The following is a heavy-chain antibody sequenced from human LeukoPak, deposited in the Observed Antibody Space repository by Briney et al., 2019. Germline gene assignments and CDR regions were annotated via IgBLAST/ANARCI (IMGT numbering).Heavy chain of an antibody. Sequence: PGGSLRLSCAASGFTFSNYVMHWVRQAPGRGLECVAVISYDGSNKYYADSVKGRFTLSRDNSKNTLYLQMNSLRAEDTAVYYCARGGRWLVPSFDYWGQGTLVTVSS. J-gene: IGHJ4*02. D-gene: IGHD6-19*01. V-gene: IGHV3-30*04. CDR3: ARGGRWLVPSFDY. CDR2: ISYDGSNK. CDR1: GFTFSNYV.